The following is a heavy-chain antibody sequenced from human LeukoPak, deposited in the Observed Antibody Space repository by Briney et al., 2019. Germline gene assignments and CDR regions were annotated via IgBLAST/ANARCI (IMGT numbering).Heavy chain of an antibody. J-gene: IGHJ3*02. Sequence: ASVKVSCKASGGTFSSYAISWVRQAPGQGLEWMGGIIPIFGTANYAQKFQGRVTITADESTSTAYMELSSLRSEDTAVYYCASGGWLSRGGAHAFDIWGQGTMVTVSS. D-gene: IGHD5-12*01. V-gene: IGHV1-69*13. CDR3: ASGGWLSRGGAHAFDI. CDR1: GGTFSSYA. CDR2: IIPIFGTA.